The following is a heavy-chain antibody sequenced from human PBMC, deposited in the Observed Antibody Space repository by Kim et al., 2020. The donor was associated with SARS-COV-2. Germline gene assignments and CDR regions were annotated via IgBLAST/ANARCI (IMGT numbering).Heavy chain of an antibody. CDR1: GGSFSGYY. CDR3: ARSRPRAAAQPWVDY. D-gene: IGHD6-13*01. J-gene: IGHJ4*02. V-gene: IGHV4-34*01. Sequence: SETLSLTCAVYGGSFSGYYWSWIRQPPGKGLEWIGEINHSGSTNYNPSLKSRVTISVDTSKNQFSLKLSSVTAADTAVYYCARSRPRAAAQPWVDYWGQG. CDR2: INHSGST.